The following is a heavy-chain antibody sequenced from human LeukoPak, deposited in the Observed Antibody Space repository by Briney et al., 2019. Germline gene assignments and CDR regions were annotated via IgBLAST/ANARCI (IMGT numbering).Heavy chain of an antibody. D-gene: IGHD3-10*01. CDR2: MTPNSGNT. J-gene: IGHJ4*02. V-gene: IGHV1-8*01. Sequence: MGWMTPNSGNTGYAQKFQGRVTLTRDTSIGTAYMELSSLRSEDTAVYYCARNYYGTGDFDYWGQGTLVTVSS. CDR3: ARNYYGTGDFDY.